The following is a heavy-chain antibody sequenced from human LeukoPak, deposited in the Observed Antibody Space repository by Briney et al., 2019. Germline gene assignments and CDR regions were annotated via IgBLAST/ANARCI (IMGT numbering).Heavy chain of an antibody. V-gene: IGHV1-69*01. J-gene: IGHJ4*02. CDR3: ARQIRGWSADY. CDR2: IIPIFGTV. Sequence: SVTVSCTASGGTFSSFLITWVRQAPGQGLEWMGGIIPIFGTVTYAQKFQGRVTITADESTSTAYMELSSLRSEDTAVYYCARQIRGWSADYWGQGTLVTVSS. D-gene: IGHD6-19*01. CDR1: GGTFSSFL.